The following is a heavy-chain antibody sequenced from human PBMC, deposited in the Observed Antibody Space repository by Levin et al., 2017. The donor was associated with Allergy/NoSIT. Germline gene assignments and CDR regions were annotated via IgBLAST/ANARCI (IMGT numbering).Heavy chain of an antibody. Sequence: SETLSLTCSVSGGPISSYHWSWIRQPPGKGLEWIGHFYYSGSTNYNPSPKSRVTISVDTSKNQLSLKLTSVTAADTAVYYWARHVYSDGSPFDTWGLGSLVTVSS. D-gene: IGHD5-18*01. V-gene: IGHV4-59*08. CDR3: ARHVYSDGSPFDT. CDR2: FYYSGST. CDR1: GGPISSYH. J-gene: IGHJ4*02.